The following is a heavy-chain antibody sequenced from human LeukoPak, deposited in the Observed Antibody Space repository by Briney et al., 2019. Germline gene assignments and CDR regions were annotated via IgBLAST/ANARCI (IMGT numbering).Heavy chain of an antibody. Sequence: GGSLRLSCAASGFTFSSYSMNWVRQAPGKGLECVSVISSSSSYIYYADSVRGRFTISRDNAKNSLYLQMNSLRAEDTAVYYCAREPGGYYDSSGYLNYWSQGPLVTVSS. CDR1: GFTFSSYS. D-gene: IGHD3-22*01. J-gene: IGHJ4*02. V-gene: IGHV3-21*01. CDR3: AREPGGYYDSSGYLNY. CDR2: ISSSSSYI.